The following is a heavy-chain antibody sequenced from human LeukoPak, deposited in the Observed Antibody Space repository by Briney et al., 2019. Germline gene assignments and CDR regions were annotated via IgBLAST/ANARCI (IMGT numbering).Heavy chain of an antibody. J-gene: IGHJ4*02. CDR3: ARYVVYGSGKYYFDY. D-gene: IGHD3-10*01. V-gene: IGHV4-59*02. CDR1: GDSVRSDS. CDR2: IYYSGDT. Sequence: PSETLSLTCTVSGDSVRSDSWSWIRQAPGKGLEWIGDIYYSGDTNYDPSLKNRITISVDTSKNQFSLKMNSVTAADTAVYYCARYVVYGSGKYYFDYWGQGTLVTVSS.